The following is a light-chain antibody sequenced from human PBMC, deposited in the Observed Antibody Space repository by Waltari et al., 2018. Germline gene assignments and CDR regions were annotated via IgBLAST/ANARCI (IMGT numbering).Light chain of an antibody. Sequence: SALTQPASVSGSPGQSITISCTGTSSDVGGYNYVPWYQQHPGKAPKLMIYEVSNRPSGVSNRFSGSKSGNTASLTISGLQAEDEADYYCSSYTSSSTLGVFGGGTKLTVL. J-gene: IGLJ2*01. V-gene: IGLV2-14*01. CDR2: EVS. CDR1: SSDVGGYNY. CDR3: SSYTSSSTLGV.